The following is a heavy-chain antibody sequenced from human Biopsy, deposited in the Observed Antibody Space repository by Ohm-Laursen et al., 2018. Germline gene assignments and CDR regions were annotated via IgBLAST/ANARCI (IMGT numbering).Heavy chain of an antibody. CDR1: GDSINNYY. V-gene: IGHV4-4*07. D-gene: IGHD1-26*01. J-gene: IGHJ3*02. CDR2: IYTSGSP. Sequence: PSETLSLTCTVSGDSINNYYWSWIRQPAGKGLEWIGRIYTSGSPNYNLSLESRVTMPVDTSKNQFSLNLRSVTAADTAVYYCARGTGRYYVYGAFDIWGQGTVVTVSS. CDR3: ARGTGRYYVYGAFDI.